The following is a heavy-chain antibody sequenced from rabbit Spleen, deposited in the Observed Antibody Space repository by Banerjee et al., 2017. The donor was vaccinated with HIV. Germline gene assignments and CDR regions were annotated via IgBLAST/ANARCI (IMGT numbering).Heavy chain of an antibody. CDR1: GFTFSSGW. CDR2: IYNGDGST. V-gene: IGHV1S40*01. J-gene: IGHJ4*01. CDR3: ARDAAGREDFNL. Sequence: QSLEESGGDLVKPGASLTLTCTASGFTFSSGWMSWVRQAPGKGLELIACIYNGDGSTYYASWAKGRFTCSKTSSTTVTPQMTSLTAADTATYFCARDAAGREDFNLWGPGTLVTVS. D-gene: IGHD4-2*01.